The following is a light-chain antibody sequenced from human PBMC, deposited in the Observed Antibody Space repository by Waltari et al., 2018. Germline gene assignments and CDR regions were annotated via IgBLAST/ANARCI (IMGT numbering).Light chain of an antibody. CDR3: SSYTSSSAPFV. Sequence: QSALTQPASVSGSPGQSITISCTGTYSDIGDNAYVSWYQQHPDKAPKLIIFEGSNRPPEFSSRFSGFKSGNTASLTISGLQTEDEADYYCSSYTSSSAPFVFGSGTKVTVL. J-gene: IGLJ1*01. CDR2: EGS. CDR1: YSDIGDNAY. V-gene: IGLV2-14*01.